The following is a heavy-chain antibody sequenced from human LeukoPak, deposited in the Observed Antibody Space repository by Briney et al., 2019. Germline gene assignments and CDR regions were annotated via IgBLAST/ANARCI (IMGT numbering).Heavy chain of an antibody. J-gene: IGHJ4*02. CDR1: GFTSSTYA. V-gene: IGHV3-30*04. CDR2: ISYDGSSK. CDR3: AKFSPDYGDYYFDY. D-gene: IGHD4-17*01. Sequence: GGSLRLSCAASGFTSSTYAMHWVRQAPGKGLEWVAVISYDGSSKYYADSVKGRFTISRDNSKNTLYLQMNSLRAEDTAVYYCAKFSPDYGDYYFDYWGQGTLVTVSS.